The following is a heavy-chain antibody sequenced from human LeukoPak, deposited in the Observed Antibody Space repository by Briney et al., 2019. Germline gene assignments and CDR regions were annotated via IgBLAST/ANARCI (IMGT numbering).Heavy chain of an antibody. J-gene: IGHJ4*02. Sequence: GGSLRLSCAASGFTFSSYAMNWVRQAPGKGLEWVSADSAGDDTTYYADSVKGRFTISRANSKNTLYLQMNSLRAEDTAVYYCAKDMTSGDGYNNFDYWGQGTLVTVSS. D-gene: IGHD5-24*01. CDR1: GFTFSSYA. V-gene: IGHV3-23*01. CDR3: AKDMTSGDGYNNFDY. CDR2: DSAGDDTT.